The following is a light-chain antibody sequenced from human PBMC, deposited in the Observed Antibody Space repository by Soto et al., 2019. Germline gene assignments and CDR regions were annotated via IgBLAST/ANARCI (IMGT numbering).Light chain of an antibody. Sequence: EIVLTQSPGTLSLSPGERATLSCRASESVASNYLAWYQHKPGQAPRLLFFGASNRATAIPDRFSGSGSGTDFTLTISRVEPEDFAVYYCHQYGRSPWTLGQGTKVDTK. CDR3: HQYGRSPWT. CDR1: ESVASNY. J-gene: IGKJ1*01. V-gene: IGKV3-20*01. CDR2: GAS.